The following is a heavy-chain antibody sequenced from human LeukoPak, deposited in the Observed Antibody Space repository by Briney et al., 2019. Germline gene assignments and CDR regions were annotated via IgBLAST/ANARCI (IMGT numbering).Heavy chain of an antibody. CDR2: IIPIFGTA. CDR3: ARGRPSYGSMDFDY. V-gene: IGHV1-69*13. D-gene: IGHD3-10*01. CDR1: GGTFSSYA. J-gene: IGHJ4*02. Sequence: ASVKVSSKASGGTFSSYAISWVRQAPGQGLEWMGGIIPIFGTANYAQKFQGRVTITADESTSTVYMELSSLRSEDTAVYYCARGRPSYGSMDFDYWGQGTLVTVSS.